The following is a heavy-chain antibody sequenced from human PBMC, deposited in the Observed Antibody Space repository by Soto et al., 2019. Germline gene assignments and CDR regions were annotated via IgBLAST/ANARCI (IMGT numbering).Heavy chain of an antibody. D-gene: IGHD4-4*01. Sequence: GGSLRLSCAASGFTFNSYAMTWVRQAAGKGLDCVSSIIGSGGSTYYADSVKGRFTISRDNSKNTLYLQMNSLRAEDTAIYYCAKGTSYSNHYFDYWGQGALVTVSS. J-gene: IGHJ4*02. CDR2: IIGSGGST. V-gene: IGHV3-23*01. CDR3: AKGTSYSNHYFDY. CDR1: GFTFNSYA.